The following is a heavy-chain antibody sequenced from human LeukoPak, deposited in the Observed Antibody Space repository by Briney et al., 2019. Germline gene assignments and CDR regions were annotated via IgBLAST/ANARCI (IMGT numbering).Heavy chain of an antibody. CDR1: GFTFSSYG. Sequence: GGSLRLSCAASGFTFSSYGMHWVRQAPGKGLEWVAVIWYDGSNKYYADSVKGRFTISRDNSKNTLYLQMNSLRAEDTAVYYCASTYYYDSSGPDDFDIWGQGTMVTVSS. CDR3: ASTYYYDSSGPDDFDI. CDR2: IWYDGSNK. J-gene: IGHJ3*02. D-gene: IGHD3-22*01. V-gene: IGHV3-33*01.